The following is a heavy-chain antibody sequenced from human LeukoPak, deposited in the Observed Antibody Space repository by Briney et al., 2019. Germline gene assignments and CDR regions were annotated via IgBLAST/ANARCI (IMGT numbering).Heavy chain of an antibody. CDR1: GDSVSTDGAG. Sequence: RSQTLSLTCAISGDSVSTDGAGWNWIRQSPSRGLEWLGRTYYSSKWYKDYAPSVKSRITINPDTSKNQFSLQLNSVTPEDTAAYYCARGWLQSGFDYWGQGTLITVSS. CDR2: TYYSSKWYK. CDR3: ARGWLQSGFDY. V-gene: IGHV6-1*01. D-gene: IGHD5-24*01. J-gene: IGHJ4*02.